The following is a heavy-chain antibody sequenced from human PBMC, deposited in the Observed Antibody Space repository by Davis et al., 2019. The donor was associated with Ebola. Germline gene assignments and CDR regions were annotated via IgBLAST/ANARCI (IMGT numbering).Heavy chain of an antibody. Sequence: PGGSLRLSCAASGFTFSSYWMIWVRQPPGKGLEWVVNIKEDGSEKYYVDSVKGRFTISRDNAKNSLYLQMNSLRAEDTAVYYCARGVDRAFDIWGQGTMVTVSS. CDR1: GFTFSSYW. V-gene: IGHV3-7*03. CDR2: IKEDGSEK. CDR3: ARGVDRAFDI. J-gene: IGHJ3*02.